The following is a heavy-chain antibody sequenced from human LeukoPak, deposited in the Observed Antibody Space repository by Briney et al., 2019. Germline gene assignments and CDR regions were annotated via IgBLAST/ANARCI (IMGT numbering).Heavy chain of an antibody. CDR2: IKEDGSEK. J-gene: IGHJ4*02. CDR1: GFTFSSYW. CDR3: ALNPDYYGSGSFDY. D-gene: IGHD3-10*01. V-gene: IGHV3-7*01. Sequence: GGSLRLSCAASGFTFSSYWMSWVRQAPGKGLEWVADIKEDGSEKYYVDSAKGRFTISRDNAKNPLYLQMNSLRVEDTAVYYCALNPDYYGSGSFDYWGQGTLVTVSS.